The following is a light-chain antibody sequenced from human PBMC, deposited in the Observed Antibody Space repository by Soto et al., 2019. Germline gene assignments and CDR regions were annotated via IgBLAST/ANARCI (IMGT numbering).Light chain of an antibody. Sequence: DIVMTQSPDSLAVSLGERASINCKSSQSVLYSSNNKNYLAWYQQKPGQPPKLLIYWASTRESGVPDRFSGSGSGTDFTLTSSSLQAKDVAVYYCQQHYSTPLTFGQGTRLEIK. CDR2: WAS. CDR1: QSVLYSSNNKNY. CDR3: QQHYSTPLT. V-gene: IGKV4-1*01. J-gene: IGKJ5*01.